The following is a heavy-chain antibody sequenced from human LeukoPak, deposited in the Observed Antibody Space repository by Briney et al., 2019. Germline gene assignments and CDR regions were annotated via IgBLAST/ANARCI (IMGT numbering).Heavy chain of an antibody. J-gene: IGHJ4*02. CDR2: ISGSGGST. Sequence: GGSLRLSCAASGFTFSSSAMNWVRQAPGKGLEWVSAISGSGGSTYYADSVKGRFTISRDNSKNTLYLQMNSLRAEDTALYYCATVAVAGRGDDYWGQGTLVTVSS. CDR1: GFTFSSSA. V-gene: IGHV3-23*01. D-gene: IGHD6-19*01. CDR3: ATVAVAGRGDDY.